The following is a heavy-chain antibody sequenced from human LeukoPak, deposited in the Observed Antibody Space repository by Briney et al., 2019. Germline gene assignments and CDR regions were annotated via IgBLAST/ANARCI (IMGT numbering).Heavy chain of an antibody. Sequence: GGSLRLSCVASGFTFSSYWMSWVRQAPGKGLEWVANIKQDGSEKYYVDSVKGRFTISRDNAETSLYLQMNSLGAEDTAVYYCARAYSSTWIYYFDYWGQGTLVTVSS. CDR2: IKQDGSEK. D-gene: IGHD6-13*01. J-gene: IGHJ4*02. CDR3: ARAYSSTWIYYFDY. CDR1: GFTFSSYW. V-gene: IGHV3-7*01.